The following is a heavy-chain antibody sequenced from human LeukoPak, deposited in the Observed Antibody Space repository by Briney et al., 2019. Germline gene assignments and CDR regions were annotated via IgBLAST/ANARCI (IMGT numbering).Heavy chain of an antibody. Sequence: PGGSLRLSCAASGFTFSSYSMNWVRQAPGKGLEWVSSISSSSSYIYYADSVKGRFTISRDNAKNSLYLQMNSLRAEDTAVYYCARAYYCSSTRCYAQFDYWGQRTLVTVSS. J-gene: IGHJ4*02. V-gene: IGHV3-21*01. CDR2: ISSSSSYI. CDR1: GFTFSSYS. CDR3: ARAYYCSSTRCYAQFDY. D-gene: IGHD2-2*01.